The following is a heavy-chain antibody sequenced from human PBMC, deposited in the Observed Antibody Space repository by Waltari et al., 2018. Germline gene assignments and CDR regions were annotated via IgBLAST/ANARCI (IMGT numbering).Heavy chain of an antibody. CDR3: ARGSWSGPFDF. D-gene: IGHD2-8*01. V-gene: IGHV4-61*01. CDR1: GGSVTSASYY. CDR2: IYYSGTT. Sequence: QVQLQESGPGLVKPSETLSLTCTVSGGSVTSASYYWNWIRQPPGRGLEWIGYIYYSGTTNYNPSLKSRLTISVDTSKSQFSLRLSSVTAVDTAVYYCARGSWSGPFDFWGQGTLVTVSS. J-gene: IGHJ4*02.